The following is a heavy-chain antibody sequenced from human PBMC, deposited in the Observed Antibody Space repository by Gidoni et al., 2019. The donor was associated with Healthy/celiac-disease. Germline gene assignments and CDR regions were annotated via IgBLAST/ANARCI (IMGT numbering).Heavy chain of an antibody. V-gene: IGHV3-7*01. D-gene: IGHD1-20*01. J-gene: IGHJ6*02. CDR2: IKQDGSEK. Sequence: EVQLVASGGVLFQPGGSLRLSCSASGFPFSRYWMSWVRQAPGKGLEWVANIKQDGSEKYYVDYVKGRFTISRDNDKNSLYLQMNSLRAEDTAVYYCARERSNWNYVYYGMDVWGQGTTVTVSS. CDR3: ARERSNWNYVYYGMDV. CDR1: GFPFSRYW.